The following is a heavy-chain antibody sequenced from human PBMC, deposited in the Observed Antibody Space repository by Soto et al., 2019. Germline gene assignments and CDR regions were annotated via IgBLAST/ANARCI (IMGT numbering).Heavy chain of an antibody. V-gene: IGHV3-43*01. CDR3: VKARTNSAWTCGN. J-gene: IGHJ4*02. CDR2: ITWDGSNT. D-gene: IGHD1-1*01. Sequence: EVQLVESGGVVVQPGGSLRLSCVASGFTCDDHTISGVRQVPGRGLEWVSLITWDGSNTYYANSVRGRFTISRDNSKDSLYLQMNNLRTEDTALYHCVKARTNSAWTCGNWGEGTLVSVSS. CDR1: GFTCDDHT.